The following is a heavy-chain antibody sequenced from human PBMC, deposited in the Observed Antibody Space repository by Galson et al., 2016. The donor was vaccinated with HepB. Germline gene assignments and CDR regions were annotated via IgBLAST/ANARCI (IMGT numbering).Heavy chain of an antibody. CDR2: IHHSGGT. J-gene: IGHJ5*02. Sequence: SETLSLTCAVYGGSLSGYYWSWIRQPPGKRLEWIGEIHHSGGTNYNSSLKSRVTISVDTSKNQFSLKLSSVTDADTAVYYCARLVGSDGSFMFVGWFDTWGRGALVTVSS. CDR1: GGSLSGYY. D-gene: IGHD3-10*02. V-gene: IGHV4-34*01. CDR3: ARLVGSDGSFMFVGWFDT.